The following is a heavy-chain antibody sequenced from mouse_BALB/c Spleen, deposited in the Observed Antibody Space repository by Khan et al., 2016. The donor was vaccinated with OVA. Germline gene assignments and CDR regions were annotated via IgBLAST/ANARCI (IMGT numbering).Heavy chain of an antibody. D-gene: IGHD4-1*01. CDR3: ASHLTGSFAY. CDR2: ISSDGDYT. CDR1: GFTFSSYS. Sequence: EVELVESGGDLVRPGGSLQLSYAASGFTFSSYSMSWVRQTPDKRLEWVATISSDGDYTYYPDSVKGRFTISRDNAKNTLYLQMSSLKSEDTAMYYCASHLTGSFAYWGQGTLVTVSA. J-gene: IGHJ3*01. V-gene: IGHV5-6*01.